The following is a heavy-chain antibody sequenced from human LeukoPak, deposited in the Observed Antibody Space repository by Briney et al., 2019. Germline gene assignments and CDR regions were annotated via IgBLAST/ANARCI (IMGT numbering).Heavy chain of an antibody. Sequence: SETLSLTCAVYGGSFSGYYWSWIRQPPGKGLEWIGEINHSGSTNYNPSLKSRVTISVDTSKNQFSLKLSPVTAADTAVYYCARVAVAHDAFDIWGQGTMVTVSS. J-gene: IGHJ3*02. CDR1: GGSFSGYY. CDR2: INHSGST. V-gene: IGHV4-34*01. CDR3: ARVAVAHDAFDI. D-gene: IGHD5-12*01.